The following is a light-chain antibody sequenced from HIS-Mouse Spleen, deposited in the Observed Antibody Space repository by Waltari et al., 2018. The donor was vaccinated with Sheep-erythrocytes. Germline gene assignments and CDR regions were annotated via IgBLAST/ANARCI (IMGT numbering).Light chain of an antibody. CDR1: ALPKKY. CDR3: YSTDSSGNHWV. J-gene: IGLJ3*02. Sequence: SYELTQPPSVSVSPGQPARITCSGAALPKKYAYWYQQKSGQAPVLVIYEDSKRPSGIPERFSGSSSGTMATLTISGAQVEDDADYYCYSTDSSGNHWVFGGGTKLTVL. CDR2: EDS. V-gene: IGLV3-10*01.